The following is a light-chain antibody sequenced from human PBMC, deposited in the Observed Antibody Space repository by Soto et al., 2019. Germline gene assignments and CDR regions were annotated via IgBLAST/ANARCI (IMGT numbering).Light chain of an antibody. V-gene: IGKV1-6*01. CDR3: QQSYRNLYT. CDR2: AAF. J-gene: IGKJ2*01. CDR1: QGIGHD. Sequence: GDRVTITCRAIQGIGHDLGWYQQKPGKVPKLLIYAAFILQSGVPSRFSGSGDGTDFTRRISSLQPADVETDYCQQSYRNLYTFGQGTKVDI.